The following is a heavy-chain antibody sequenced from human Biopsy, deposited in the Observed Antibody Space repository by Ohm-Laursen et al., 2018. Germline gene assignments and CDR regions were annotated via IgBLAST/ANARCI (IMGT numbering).Heavy chain of an antibody. Sequence: SETLSLTCIVSGDSISSGGNYWSWIRQFPGKGLEWIAYIYHTGSTYYNPSLKSRLSIAIDTSKNQFSVSLRSVTAADTAVYYCARAGMVTTIVDYWGQGTLVTVSS. D-gene: IGHD5-12*01. V-gene: IGHV4-31*03. J-gene: IGHJ4*02. CDR1: GDSISSGGNY. CDR2: IYHTGST. CDR3: ARAGMVTTIVDY.